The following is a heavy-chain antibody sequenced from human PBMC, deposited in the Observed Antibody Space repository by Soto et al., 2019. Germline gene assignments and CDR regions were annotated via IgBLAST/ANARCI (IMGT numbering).Heavy chain of an antibody. CDR3: AREGQYYDSGSNPPSGGYSGMDV. CDR1: GFTFRNYA. D-gene: IGHD3-10*01. V-gene: IGHV3-30-3*01. Sequence: QVQLVESGGGVVQPGKSLRLSCAASGFTFRNYALHWVRQAPGKGLEWVAVISYDGSNKNYPDSVNGRFSISRDNSKNALNLQMLSLRAEATAVKYCAREGQYYDSGSNPPSGGYSGMDVWGLGTTVTVSS. CDR2: ISYDGSNK. J-gene: IGHJ6*02.